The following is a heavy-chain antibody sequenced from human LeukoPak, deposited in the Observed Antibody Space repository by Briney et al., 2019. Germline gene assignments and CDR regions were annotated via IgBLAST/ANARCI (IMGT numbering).Heavy chain of an antibody. CDR1: GGSISSSSYY. J-gene: IGHJ5*02. CDR3: ARGRGSSGYYYVVLFDP. Sequence: PSETLSLTCTVSGGSISSSSYYWGWIRQPPGKGLEWIGSIYYSGSTYYNPSLKSRVTISVDTSKNQFSLKLSSVTAADTAVYYCARGRGSSGYYYVVLFDPWGQGTLVTVSS. CDR2: IYYSGST. V-gene: IGHV4-39*07. D-gene: IGHD3-22*01.